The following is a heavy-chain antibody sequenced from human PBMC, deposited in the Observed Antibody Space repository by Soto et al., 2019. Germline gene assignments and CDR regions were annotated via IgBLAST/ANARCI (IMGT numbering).Heavy chain of an antibody. J-gene: IGHJ4*02. D-gene: IGHD3-10*01. CDR3: AKRPDAAGTFYFEY. Sequence: HPGGSLRLSCAASGFTFSSYVMSWVRQAPGKGLEWVSSISASGGSTYYADSVKGRFTISRDNSKNTLYLQVNGLRAEDTAVYYCAKRPDAAGTFYFEYWGQGTLVTVSS. V-gene: IGHV3-23*01. CDR1: GFTFSSYV. CDR2: ISASGGST.